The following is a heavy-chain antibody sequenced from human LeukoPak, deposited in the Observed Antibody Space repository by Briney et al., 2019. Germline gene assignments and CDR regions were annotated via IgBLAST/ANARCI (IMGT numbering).Heavy chain of an antibody. CDR3: ARAASNARPFDY. Sequence: GGSLRLSCAASGCTFSSYWMHWVRQAPGKGLVWVSRINSDGSSTSYADSVKGRFTISGDNAKNTLYLQMNSLRAEDTAVYYCARAASNARPFDYWGQGTLVTVSS. J-gene: IGHJ4*02. CDR2: INSDGSST. CDR1: GCTFSSYW. D-gene: IGHD4/OR15-4a*01. V-gene: IGHV3-74*01.